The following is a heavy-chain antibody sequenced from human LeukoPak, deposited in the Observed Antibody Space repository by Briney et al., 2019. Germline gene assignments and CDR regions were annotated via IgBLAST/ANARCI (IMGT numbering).Heavy chain of an antibody. CDR1: GYSFTSYW. Sequence: GESLKISCKGSGYSFTSYWIGWVRPMPGKGLEWMGIIYPGDSDTRYSPSLQGQVTISADKSISTAYLQWSSLKASDTAMYYCARYWSYGRIGYYFDYWGQGTLVTVSS. CDR3: ARYWSYGRIGYYFDY. J-gene: IGHJ4*02. V-gene: IGHV5-51*01. D-gene: IGHD5-18*01. CDR2: IYPGDSDT.